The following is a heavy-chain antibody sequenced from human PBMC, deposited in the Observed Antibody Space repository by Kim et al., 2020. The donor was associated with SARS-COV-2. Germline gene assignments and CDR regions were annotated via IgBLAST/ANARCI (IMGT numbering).Heavy chain of an antibody. D-gene: IGHD5-12*01. J-gene: IGHJ6*02. CDR2: INHSGST. Sequence: SETLSLTCAVYGGSFSGYYWSWIRQPPGKGLEWIGEINHSGSTNYNPSLKSRVTISVDTSKNQFSLKLSSVTAADTAVYYCARDRFDSGYVLYYYYGMDVWGQGTTVTVSS. V-gene: IGHV4-34*01. CDR3: ARDRFDSGYVLYYYYGMDV. CDR1: GGSFSGYY.